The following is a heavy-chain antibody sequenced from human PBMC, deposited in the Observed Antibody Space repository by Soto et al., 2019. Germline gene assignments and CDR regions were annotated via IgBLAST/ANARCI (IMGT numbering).Heavy chain of an antibody. Sequence: SETLSLTCTVSGASMNNYYWTWIRQPPGKGLEWIGYIYYSGSTIYNPSLESRVTISVDTSKNQFSLKLSSVTAADTAVYYCARQDTSGWVQWLDPWAQRTLVTVSS. J-gene: IGHJ5*02. D-gene: IGHD6-19*01. CDR3: ARQDTSGWVQWLDP. V-gene: IGHV4-59*01. CDR2: IYYSGST. CDR1: GASMNNYY.